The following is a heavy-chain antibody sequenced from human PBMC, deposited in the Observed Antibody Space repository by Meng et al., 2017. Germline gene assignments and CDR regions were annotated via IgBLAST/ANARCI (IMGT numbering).Heavy chain of an antibody. Sequence: VDLLESGGGLVKPGGSLRLSCAASGFTFSTVWMAWVRQAPGKGLEWVGRIKSETDGGTPDYAAPVKDRFTISRDDSKNILYLHMNSLETEDTAVYYCQWLSTHPPDCWGQGTLVTVSS. V-gene: IGHV3-15*01. CDR3: QWLSTHPPDC. J-gene: IGHJ4*02. D-gene: IGHD3-22*01. CDR2: IKSETDGGTP. CDR1: GFTFSTVW.